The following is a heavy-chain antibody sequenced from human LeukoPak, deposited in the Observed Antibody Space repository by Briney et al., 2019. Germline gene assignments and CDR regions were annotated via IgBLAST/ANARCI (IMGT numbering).Heavy chain of an antibody. CDR1: GFPFSDFY. CDR3: ARQPEGKYYYDSSGYR. CDR2: ISSRGSTI. Sequence: GGPLRLSCAASGFPFSDFYMSWIRHAPGKGREWVSYISSRGSTIYYADSVKGRFTISRDNAKNSLYLQMNSLRAEDTAVYYCARQPEGKYYYDSSGYRWGQGTLVTVSS. J-gene: IGHJ4*02. D-gene: IGHD3-22*01. V-gene: IGHV3-11*01.